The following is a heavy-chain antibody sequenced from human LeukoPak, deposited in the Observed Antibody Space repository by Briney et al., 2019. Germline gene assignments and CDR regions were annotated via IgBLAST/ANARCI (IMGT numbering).Heavy chain of an antibody. Sequence: SVKVSCKASGGTFSSYAISWVRQAPGQGLEWMGRIIPILGIANYAQKFQGRVTIIADKSTSTAYMELSSLRSEDTAVYYCARAGSYYYDSSGYYAFDYWGQGTLVTVSS. V-gene: IGHV1-69*04. D-gene: IGHD3-22*01. CDR3: ARAGSYYYDSSGYYAFDY. J-gene: IGHJ4*02. CDR1: GGTFSSYA. CDR2: IIPILGIA.